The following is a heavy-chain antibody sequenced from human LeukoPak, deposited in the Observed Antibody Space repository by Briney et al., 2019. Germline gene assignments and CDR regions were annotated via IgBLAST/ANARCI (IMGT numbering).Heavy chain of an antibody. J-gene: IGHJ4*02. CDR1: GFTFSSYA. CDR2: IRGSGGST. V-gene: IGHV3-23*01. D-gene: IGHD6-19*01. Sequence: PGGSLRLSCAASGFTFSSYAMSWVRQAPGKGLEWVSAIRGSGGSTYYADSVKGRFTISRDNSKNTLYLQMNSLRAEDTAVYYCAKAPPIAVAGTGDYWGQGTLVTVSS. CDR3: AKAPPIAVAGTGDY.